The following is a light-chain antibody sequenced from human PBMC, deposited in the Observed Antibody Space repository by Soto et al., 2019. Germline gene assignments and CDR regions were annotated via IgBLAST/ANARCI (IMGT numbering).Light chain of an antibody. CDR2: ANI. V-gene: IGLV1-40*01. CDR3: QSYDSTLGARYV. Sequence: QSVLTQPPSVSGAPGQRVTISCTGSSSNIGAGYDVHWYQQRPGTAPKLLIFANINRPSGVPDRFSGSKSGTSASLAITGLQAEDEGDYYCQSYDSTLGARYVFGTGTKVTV. J-gene: IGLJ1*01. CDR1: SSNIGAGYD.